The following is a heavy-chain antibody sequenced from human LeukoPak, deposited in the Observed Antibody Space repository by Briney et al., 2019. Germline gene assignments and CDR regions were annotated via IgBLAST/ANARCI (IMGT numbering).Heavy chain of an antibody. CDR3: ARVRIAARWNWFDP. D-gene: IGHD6-6*01. V-gene: IGHV3-21*01. CDR2: ISSSSSYI. CDR1: GFTFSSYS. J-gene: IGHJ5*02. Sequence: PGGSLRLSCAASGFTFSSYSMNWVRQAPGKGLEWASSISSSSSYIYYADSVKGRFTISRDNAKNSLYLQMNSLRAEDTAVYYCARVRIAARWNWFDPWGQGTLVTVSS.